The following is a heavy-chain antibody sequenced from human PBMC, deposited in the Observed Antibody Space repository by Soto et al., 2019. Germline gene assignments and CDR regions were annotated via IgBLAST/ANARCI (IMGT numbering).Heavy chain of an antibody. J-gene: IGHJ5*02. Sequence: SETLSLTCAVYGGSFSGYYWSWIRQPPGKGLEWIGEINHSGSTNYNPSLKSQVTISVDTSKNQLSLKLSSVTAADTAVYYCGRARQQLTKYRKNWFDPWGQGTLVTVSS. V-gene: IGHV4-34*01. CDR2: INHSGST. CDR1: GGSFSGYY. CDR3: GRARQQLTKYRKNWFDP. D-gene: IGHD6-13*01.